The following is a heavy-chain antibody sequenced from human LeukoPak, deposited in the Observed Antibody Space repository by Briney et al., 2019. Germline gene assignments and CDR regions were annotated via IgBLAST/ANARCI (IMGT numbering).Heavy chain of an antibody. CDR1: GYTFTSYA. CDR3: ARGSSYAMDV. Sequence: GASVKVSCKASGYTFTSYAIHWVRQAPGQRLEWMGWINGGNGNAKYSQEFQGRVTITRDTSANTAYMELSSLRSEDMALYYCARGSSYAMDVWGQGTTVTVAS. V-gene: IGHV1-3*03. J-gene: IGHJ6*02. CDR2: INGGNGNA. D-gene: IGHD2-2*01.